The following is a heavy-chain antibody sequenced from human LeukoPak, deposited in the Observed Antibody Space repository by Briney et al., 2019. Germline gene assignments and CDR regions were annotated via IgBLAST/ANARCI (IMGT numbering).Heavy chain of an antibody. Sequence: ASVKVSCKASGFTFTSSAMQWVRQARGQRLEWIGWIVVGSGNTNYAQKFQERVTITRDMSTSTAYMELSSLRSEDTAVYYCAAHYDFWSGHSWFDPWGQGTLVTVSS. V-gene: IGHV1-58*02. CDR2: IVVGSGNT. D-gene: IGHD3-3*01. CDR1: GFTFTSSA. J-gene: IGHJ5*02. CDR3: AAHYDFWSGHSWFDP.